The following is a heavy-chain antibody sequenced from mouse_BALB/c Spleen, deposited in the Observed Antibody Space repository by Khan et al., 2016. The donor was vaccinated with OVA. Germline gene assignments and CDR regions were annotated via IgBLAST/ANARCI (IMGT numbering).Heavy chain of an antibody. Sequence: EVELVESGGGLVKPGGSLKLSCTASGFTFSNYAMSWVRQSPEKRLEWVASISSGDSTYYSDSVKGRLTTFRDNARNIPYLQMSSLRSEDTAMYYCARGDWFAYWDQGTLVTVSA. CDR2: ISSGDST. V-gene: IGHV5-6-5*01. CDR3: ARGDWFAY. J-gene: IGHJ3*01. CDR1: GFTFSNYA.